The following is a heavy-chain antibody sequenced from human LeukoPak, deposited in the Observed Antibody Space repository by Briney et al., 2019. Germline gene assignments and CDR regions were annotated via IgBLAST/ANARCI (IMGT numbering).Heavy chain of an antibody. D-gene: IGHD2-15*01. CDR1: GYTFTSYG. CDR2: ISGYNAAT. Sequence: ASVKVPCKTSGYTFTSYGVSWVRQAPGQGLEWMGWISGYNAATNYAQKFQGRVTMTIDTSTSTVYMELRSLRSDDTAVIYCARPRVAGSLDIWGQGTMVTVSS. CDR3: ARPRVAGSLDI. J-gene: IGHJ3*02. V-gene: IGHV1-18*01.